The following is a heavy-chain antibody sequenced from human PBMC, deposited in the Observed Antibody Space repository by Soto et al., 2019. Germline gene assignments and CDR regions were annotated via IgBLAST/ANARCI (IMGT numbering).Heavy chain of an antibody. D-gene: IGHD3-10*01. Sequence: KPSETLSLTCAVYGGSFSGYFWSWIRQPPGKGLEWIGEISHSGSTNYNSSLKSRVTISVDTSKNQISLKLSSVTAADTAVYYCARTKDYYGSGNYFRHATYFDFWGQGNLVTVSS. V-gene: IGHV4-34*01. J-gene: IGHJ4*02. CDR3: ARTKDYYGSGNYFRHATYFDF. CDR2: ISHSGST. CDR1: GGSFSGYF.